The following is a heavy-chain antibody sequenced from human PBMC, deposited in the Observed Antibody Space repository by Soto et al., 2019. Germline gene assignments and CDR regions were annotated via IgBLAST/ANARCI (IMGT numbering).Heavy chain of an antibody. D-gene: IGHD6-19*01. CDR1: GGSVGSGDSY. Sequence: QVGLQESGPGLVKPSETLSLTCTVSGGSVGSGDSYWNWIRQPPGKGLEWIGYVYYTGSTNYNPSLGSRVTISVDTSKNQFSLRLSYLTAADTAVYYCARGGGSSAWFWGRGTLVAVSS. CDR3: ARGGGSSAWF. J-gene: IGHJ4*02. V-gene: IGHV4-61*08. CDR2: VYYTGST.